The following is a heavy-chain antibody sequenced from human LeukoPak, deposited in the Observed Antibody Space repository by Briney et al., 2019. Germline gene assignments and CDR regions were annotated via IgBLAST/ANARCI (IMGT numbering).Heavy chain of an antibody. CDR1: GGTFSSYA. V-gene: IGHV1-69*13. D-gene: IGHD2-2*01. J-gene: IGHJ6*02. Sequence: ASVKVSCKASGGTFSSYAISWVRQAPGQGLEWMGGIIPIFGTANYAQKFQGRVTITADESTSTAYMELSSLRSEDTAVYYCARDRLGYCSSTSCPYGMDVWGPGTTVTVSS. CDR3: ARDRLGYCSSTSCPYGMDV. CDR2: IIPIFGTA.